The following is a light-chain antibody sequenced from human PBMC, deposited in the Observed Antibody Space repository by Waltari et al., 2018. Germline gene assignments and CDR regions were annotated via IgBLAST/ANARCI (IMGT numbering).Light chain of an antibody. CDR2: HTS. CDR3: QMYVNLPAT. J-gene: IGKJ1*01. Sequence: IVLTQSPGTLPLAPGERAALSCRACQSVGKYLAWYQQQPGQAPRLLIYHTSTRATGIPDRFSGSGSGTDFSLTISRLEPEDFAVYHCQMYVNLPATFGQGTKVEL. CDR1: QSVGKY. V-gene: IGKV3-20*01.